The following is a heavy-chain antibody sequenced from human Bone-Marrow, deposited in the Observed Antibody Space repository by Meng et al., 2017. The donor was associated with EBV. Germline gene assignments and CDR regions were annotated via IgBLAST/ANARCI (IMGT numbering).Heavy chain of an antibody. CDR1: GGTFSIDA. CDR2: FIPVSGAP. D-gene: IGHD3-10*01. J-gene: IGHJ4*02. V-gene: IGHV1-69*01. Sequence: QVQVGQSGAEVKKPWSSMRVACKTSGGTFSIDAVSWVRQAPGQGLEWMGGFIPVSGAPHYAQKFQGRVTITADESASTHYMHLSGLTSDDTAVYYCASESGRGFTPDYWGQGTLVTVSS. CDR3: ASESGRGFTPDY.